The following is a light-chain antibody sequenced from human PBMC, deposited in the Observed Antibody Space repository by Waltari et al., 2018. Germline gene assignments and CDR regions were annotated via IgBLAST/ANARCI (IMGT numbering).Light chain of an antibody. J-gene: IGLJ2*01. Sequence: SYELTQPPSVSVSPGQTASITCSGDKLGAKSVCWYQQKPGQSPVLVIYQDNKRPSGIPERFSGSNSGNTATLTISGTQAMDEADYYCQAWDSSTEVFGGGTKLTVL. CDR2: QDN. CDR1: KLGAKS. CDR3: QAWDSSTEV. V-gene: IGLV3-1*01.